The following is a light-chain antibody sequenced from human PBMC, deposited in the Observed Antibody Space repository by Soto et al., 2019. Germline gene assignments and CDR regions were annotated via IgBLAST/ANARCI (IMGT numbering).Light chain of an antibody. J-gene: IGKJ4*01. V-gene: IGKV1-27*01. Sequence: DIQMTPSPSSPSSSLGDKVTITFRASQDISNYLAWYQQKPGKVPKLLIYGASTLHSGVPSRFSGSGSGTDFTLTISRLQPGDVATYYCQTYNSAPLTFGGGTKVDI. CDR3: QTYNSAPLT. CDR2: GAS. CDR1: QDISNY.